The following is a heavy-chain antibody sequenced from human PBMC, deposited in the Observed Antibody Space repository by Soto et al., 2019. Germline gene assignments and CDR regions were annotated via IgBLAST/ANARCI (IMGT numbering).Heavy chain of an antibody. J-gene: IGHJ4*02. Sequence: EVQLLESGGGLVQPGGSPRLSCAGSGFTFSSYAMSWVRQAPGKGLEWVSAISGSGGSTYYADSVKGRFTISRDNSKNTLYLQMNSLRAEDTAVYYCANSIIAAGFGYWGQGTLVTVSS. CDR3: ANSIIAAGFGY. D-gene: IGHD6-25*01. V-gene: IGHV3-23*01. CDR2: ISGSGGST. CDR1: GFTFSSYA.